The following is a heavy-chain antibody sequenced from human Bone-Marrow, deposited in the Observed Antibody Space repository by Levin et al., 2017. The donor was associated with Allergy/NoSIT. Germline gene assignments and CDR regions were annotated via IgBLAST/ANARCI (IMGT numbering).Heavy chain of an antibody. CDR2: IWHDERSK. CDR3: AREPMGSGTPYDSLDV. CDR1: GFSFNNYN. V-gene: IGHV3-33*01. D-gene: IGHD1-7*01. Sequence: QSGGSLRLSCAASGFSFNNYNMHWLRQPPGKGLEWVAVIWHDERSKDYGNFVRGRFIISRDTSTNTMYLQMNSLRADDTAVYYCAREPMGSGTPYDSLDVWGQGTMVTVSS. J-gene: IGHJ3*01.